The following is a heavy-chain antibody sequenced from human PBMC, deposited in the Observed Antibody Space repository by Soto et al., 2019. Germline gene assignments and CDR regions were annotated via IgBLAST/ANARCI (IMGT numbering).Heavy chain of an antibody. J-gene: IGHJ4*02. CDR2: IKSKTDGGTT. V-gene: IGHV3-15*01. CDR3: AKMVHGGYVSYFDS. Sequence: GGSLRLSCAASGFTFSNAWMSWVRQAPGKGLEWVGRIKSKTDGGTTDYAAPVKGRFTISRDNSEKRLYLQMNSLRAEDTAVYYCAKMVHGGYVSYFDSWGQGTLVTVSS. CDR1: GFTFSNAW. D-gene: IGHD5-12*01.